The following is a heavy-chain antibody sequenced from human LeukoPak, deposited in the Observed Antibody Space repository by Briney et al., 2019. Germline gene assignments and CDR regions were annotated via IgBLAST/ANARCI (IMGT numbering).Heavy chain of an antibody. V-gene: IGHV3-53*01. J-gene: IGHJ4*02. Sequence: PGGSLRLSCSASGFTVSSNYVSWVRQVPGKGLEWVSVIQSGGNTYYADSVKGRFTISRDNSKNTLYLQINVLRAEDTAVYYCARENGWYYFNYWGQGTLVTVSS. CDR2: IQSGGNT. CDR3: ARENGWYYFNY. D-gene: IGHD6-19*01. CDR1: GFTVSSNY.